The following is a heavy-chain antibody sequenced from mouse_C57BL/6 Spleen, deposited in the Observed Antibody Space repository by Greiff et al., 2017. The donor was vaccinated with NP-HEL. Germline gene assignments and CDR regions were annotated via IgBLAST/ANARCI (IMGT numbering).Heavy chain of an antibody. CDR2: ISSGGSYT. Sequence: EVKVVESGGDLVKPGGSLKLSCAASGFTFSSYGMSWVRQTPDKRLEWVATISSGGSYTYYPDSVKGRFTISRDNAKNTLYLQMSSLKSEDTAMYYCARRYSKGAMDYWGQGTSVTVSS. CDR3: ARRYSKGAMDY. J-gene: IGHJ4*01. CDR1: GFTFSSYG. D-gene: IGHD2-5*01. V-gene: IGHV5-6*02.